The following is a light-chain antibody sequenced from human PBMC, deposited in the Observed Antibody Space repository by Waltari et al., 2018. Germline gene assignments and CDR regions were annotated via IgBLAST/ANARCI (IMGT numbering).Light chain of an antibody. CDR3: GTWDSSLSAVV. CDR2: AND. Sequence: QSVLTQPPSVSAAPGQQVTVSCSGSNSNIGNNYVSWYQQLPGTAPKLIIYANDGRPSGTPDRCSASKSATSATLAITGLQTGDEADYYCGTWDSSLSAVVFGGGTKLTVL. V-gene: IGLV1-51*02. J-gene: IGLJ3*02. CDR1: NSNIGNNY.